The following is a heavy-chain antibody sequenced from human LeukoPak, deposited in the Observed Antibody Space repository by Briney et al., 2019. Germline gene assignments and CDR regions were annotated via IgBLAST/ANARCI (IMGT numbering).Heavy chain of an antibody. CDR1: GFRFSSYE. CDR2: ISSSGSII. V-gene: IGHV3-48*03. J-gene: IGHJ6*03. CDR3: AGRLSSDYYYMDV. Sequence: GGSLRLSCAASGFRFSSYEMNWVRQAPGKGPEWVSHISSSGSIIFYADSVKGRFTISRDNAKNSLYLQMNSLRAEDTSVYYCAGRLSSDYYYMDVWGKGTTVTVSS.